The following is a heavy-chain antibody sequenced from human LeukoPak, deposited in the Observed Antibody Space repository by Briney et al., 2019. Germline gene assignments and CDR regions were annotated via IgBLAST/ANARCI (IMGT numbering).Heavy chain of an antibody. CDR1: GFTFSSYG. CDR2: IRYDGSNK. V-gene: IGHV3-30*02. D-gene: IGHD3-16*02. J-gene: IGHJ4*02. CDR3: AKDRVYDYVGGSYPIDFDY. Sequence: GGSLRLSCAASGFTFSSYGMHWVRQAPGKGLEWVAFIRYDGSNKYYADSVKGRFTISRDNSKNTLYLQMNSLRAEDTAVYYCAKDRVYDYVGGSYPIDFDYWGQGTLVTVSS.